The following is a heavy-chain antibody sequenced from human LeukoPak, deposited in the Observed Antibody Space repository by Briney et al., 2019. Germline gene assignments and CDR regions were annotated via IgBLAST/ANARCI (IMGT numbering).Heavy chain of an antibody. CDR3: ASLADTDAFDI. D-gene: IGHD5-18*01. CDR1: GFTVSSNY. V-gene: IGHV3-30-3*01. Sequence: QPGGSLRLSCAASGFTVSSNYMSWVRQAPGKGLEWVAVMSYDGSNKYYADSVKGRFTISRDNSKNTLYLQMNSLRTEDTAVYSCASLADTDAFDIWGQGTVVTVSS. J-gene: IGHJ3*02. CDR2: MSYDGSNK.